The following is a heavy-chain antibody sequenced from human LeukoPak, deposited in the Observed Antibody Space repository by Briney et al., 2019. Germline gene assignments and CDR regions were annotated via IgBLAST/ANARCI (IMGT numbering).Heavy chain of an antibody. Sequence: SETLSLTCAVYGGSFSGYYWSWIRQPPGKGLEWIGEINHSGSTNYNPSLKSRVTISVDTSKNQFSLKLSSVTAADTAVYYCARARATYYDFWSGYYWFDPWGQGTLVTVSS. CDR2: INHSGST. CDR1: GGSFSGYY. J-gene: IGHJ5*02. V-gene: IGHV4-34*01. D-gene: IGHD3-3*01. CDR3: ARARATYYDFWSGYYWFDP.